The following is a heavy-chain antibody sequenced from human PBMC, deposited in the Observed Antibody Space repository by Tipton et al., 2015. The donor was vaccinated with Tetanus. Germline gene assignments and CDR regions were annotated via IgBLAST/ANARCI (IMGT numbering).Heavy chain of an antibody. CDR3: AKDASSSGYLDHFDFDY. Sequence: SLRLSCAASGFTFDDYAMHWVRQAPGKGLEWVSGISWNSGSIGYADSVKGRFTISRDNAKNSLYLQMNSLRAEDTALYYCAKDASSSGYLDHFDFDYWGQGTLVTVSS. J-gene: IGHJ4*02. D-gene: IGHD3-22*01. V-gene: IGHV3-9*01. CDR1: GFTFDDYA. CDR2: ISWNSGSI.